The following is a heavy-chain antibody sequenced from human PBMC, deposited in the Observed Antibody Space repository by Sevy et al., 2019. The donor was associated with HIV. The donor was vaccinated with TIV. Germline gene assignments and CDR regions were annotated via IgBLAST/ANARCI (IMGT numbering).Heavy chain of an antibody. Sequence: GGSLRLSCVASGFTFSRYSMNWVRQAPGKGRGWVSNIGSTGPTIYYADSVKGRFTISRDNAKNSLYLQMNSLREEDTAVYYCARPGSGWFEFDSWGQGTLVTVSS. CDR2: IGSTGPTI. CDR1: GFTFSRYS. J-gene: IGHJ4*02. V-gene: IGHV3-48*02. D-gene: IGHD6-19*01. CDR3: ARPGSGWFEFDS.